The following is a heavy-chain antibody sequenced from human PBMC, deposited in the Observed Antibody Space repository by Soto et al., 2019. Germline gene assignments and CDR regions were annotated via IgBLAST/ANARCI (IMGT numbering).Heavy chain of an antibody. J-gene: IGHJ6*02. CDR1: GFTFTSSA. CDR2: IVVGSGNT. V-gene: IGHV1-58*01. Sequence: SVKVSCKASGFTFTSSAVQWVRQARGQRLEWIGWIVVGSGNTNYAQKFQERVTITRDMSTSTACMELSSLRSEDTAVYYCAANPHYYDSSGYYYYYGMDVWGQGTTVTVSS. CDR3: AANPHYYDSSGYYYYYGMDV. D-gene: IGHD3-22*01.